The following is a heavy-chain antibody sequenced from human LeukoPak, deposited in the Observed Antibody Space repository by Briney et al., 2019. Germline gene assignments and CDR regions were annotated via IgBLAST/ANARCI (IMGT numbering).Heavy chain of an antibody. V-gene: IGHV3-64*01. CDR1: GFTFSSYA. J-gene: IGHJ6*02. D-gene: IGHD2/OR15-2a*01. CDR2: ISSNGGST. Sequence: GGSLRLSCAASGFTFSSYAMHWVRQAPGKGLEYVSAISSNGGSTYYANSVKGRFTISRYNSKNTLYLQMGSLRAEDMAVYYCARVFYEANYYYYGMDVWGQGTTVTVSS. CDR3: ARVFYEANYYYYGMDV.